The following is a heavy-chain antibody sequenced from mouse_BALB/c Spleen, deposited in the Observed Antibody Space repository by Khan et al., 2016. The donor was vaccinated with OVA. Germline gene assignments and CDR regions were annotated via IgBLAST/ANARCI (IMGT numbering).Heavy chain of an antibody. V-gene: IGHV5-6*01. CDR3: ASHLTGSFAY. CDR1: GFTFSSYS. D-gene: IGHD4-1*01. CDR2: ISSGGDYT. Sequence: EVVLVESGGDLVKPGGSLKLSCAASGFTFSSYSMSWVRQTPDKRLEWVASISSGGDYTYYPDLVKGRFTISRVNAKNTLYLEMSSLKSEDTAMYYCASHLTGSFAYWGQGTLVTVSA. J-gene: IGHJ3*01.